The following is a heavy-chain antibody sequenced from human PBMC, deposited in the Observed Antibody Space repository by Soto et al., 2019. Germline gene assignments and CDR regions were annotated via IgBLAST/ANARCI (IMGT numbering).Heavy chain of an antibody. CDR1: GFTFSSYW. D-gene: IGHD3-9*01. CDR2: INSDGSST. J-gene: IGHJ6*02. V-gene: IGHV3-74*01. Sequence: GGSLRLSCAASGFTFSSYWMHWVRQAPGKGLVWVSRINSDGSSTSYADSVKGRFTISRDNAKNTLYLQMNSLRAEDTAVYYCARELRYFDWLDYYYYGMDVWGQGTTVTVSS. CDR3: ARELRYFDWLDYYYYGMDV.